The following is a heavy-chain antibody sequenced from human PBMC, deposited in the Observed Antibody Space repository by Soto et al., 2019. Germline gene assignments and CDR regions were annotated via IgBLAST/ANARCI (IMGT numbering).Heavy chain of an antibody. Sequence: SVKVSCKASGYTFNSYVMHWVRQAPGQRLEWMGWINAGNGNTKYSQKFQGRVTITRDTSASTAYMELSSLRSEDTAVYYCARDLVVDDFWSGYYYYYYGMDVWGQGTTVTVSS. D-gene: IGHD3-3*01. CDR2: INAGNGNT. J-gene: IGHJ6*02. CDR3: ARDLVVDDFWSGYYYYYYGMDV. V-gene: IGHV1-3*01. CDR1: GYTFNSYV.